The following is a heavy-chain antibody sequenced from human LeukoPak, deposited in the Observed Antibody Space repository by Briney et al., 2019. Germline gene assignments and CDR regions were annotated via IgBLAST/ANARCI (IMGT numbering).Heavy chain of an antibody. CDR1: GGSISSSSYY. J-gene: IGHJ4*02. D-gene: IGHD3-3*01. V-gene: IGHV4-39*07. CDR3: ARGSEGYYDFWSGYLPGGVDY. Sequence: SETLSLTCTVSGGSISSSSYYWGWIRQPPGKGLEWIGSIYYSGSTYYNPSLKSRVTISVDTSKNQFSLKLSSVTAADTAVYYCARGSEGYYDFWSGYLPGGVDYWGQGTLVTSPQ. CDR2: IYYSGST.